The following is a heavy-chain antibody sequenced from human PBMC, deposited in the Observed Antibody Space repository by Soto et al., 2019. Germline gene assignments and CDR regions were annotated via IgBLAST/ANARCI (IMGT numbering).Heavy chain of an antibody. CDR1: GGTFTSYA. Sequence: SVKVSCKASGGTFTSYAISWVRQAPGQGLEWVGGIIPIFGTANYAQKFQGRVTITADESTSTAYMELSSLRSEDTAVYYCARRAMDTAIIRDYCYHGMDVWGQGTTVTVSS. CDR3: ARRAMDTAIIRDYCYHGMDV. V-gene: IGHV1-69*13. J-gene: IGHJ6*02. CDR2: IIPIFGTA. D-gene: IGHD5-18*01.